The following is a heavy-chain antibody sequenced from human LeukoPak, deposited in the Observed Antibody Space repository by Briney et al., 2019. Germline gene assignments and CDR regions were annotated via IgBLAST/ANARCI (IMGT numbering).Heavy chain of an antibody. Sequence: GRSLRLSCAASGFTFSSYAMSWVRQAPGKGLEWVSAISGSGGSTYYADSVKGRFTISRDNSKNTLYLQMNSLRAEDTAVYYCATHDYSNYDFDYWGQGTLVTVSS. D-gene: IGHD4-11*01. V-gene: IGHV3-23*01. J-gene: IGHJ4*02. CDR2: ISGSGGST. CDR1: GFTFSSYA. CDR3: ATHDYSNYDFDY.